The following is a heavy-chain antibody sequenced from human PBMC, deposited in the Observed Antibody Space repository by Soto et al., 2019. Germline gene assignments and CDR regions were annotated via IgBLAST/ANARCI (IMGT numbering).Heavy chain of an antibody. CDR3: AGDTRLEWLDYYYYGMDV. V-gene: IGHV3-33*01. J-gene: IGHJ6*02. D-gene: IGHD3-3*01. CDR1: GFTFSSYG. Sequence: GGSLRLSCAASGFTFSSYGMHWVRQAPGKGLEWVAVIWYDGSNKYYADSVKGRFTISRDNSKNTLYLQMNSLRGEDTAVYYCAGDTRLEWLDYYYYGMDVWGQGTTVTVSS. CDR2: IWYDGSNK.